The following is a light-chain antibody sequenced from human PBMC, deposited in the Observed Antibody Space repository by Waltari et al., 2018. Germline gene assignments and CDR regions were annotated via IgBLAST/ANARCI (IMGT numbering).Light chain of an antibody. Sequence: QSVLTQPPSASGTPGQRVTISCSGSSSNIGPKRVNGYQQLPGPAPKLLIYGHNQRPTGVPDRFSGSKSGSSASLAISGLQSEDEADYYCAAWDDSLSGLVFGGGTKVTVL. J-gene: IGLJ3*02. CDR2: GHN. CDR3: AAWDDSLSGLV. V-gene: IGLV1-44*01. CDR1: SSNIGPKR.